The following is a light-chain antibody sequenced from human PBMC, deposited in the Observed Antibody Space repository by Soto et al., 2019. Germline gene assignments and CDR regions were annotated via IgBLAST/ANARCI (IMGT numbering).Light chain of an antibody. CDR2: EVS. Sequence: QSVLTQPASVSGSPGQSITISCTGTSSDVGLYDYVSWYQQPPGTAPKLMIYEVSKRPSGVSNRFSGSKSGNTASLTISGLQAEDEANYYCNSYTTLSNRVFGTGTKVTV. CDR3: NSYTTLSNRV. J-gene: IGLJ1*01. CDR1: SSDVGLYDY. V-gene: IGLV2-14*01.